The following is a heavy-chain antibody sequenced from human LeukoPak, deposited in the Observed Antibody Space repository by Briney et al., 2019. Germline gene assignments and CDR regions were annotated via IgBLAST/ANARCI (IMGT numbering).Heavy chain of an antibody. Sequence: SETLSLTCAVYGGSFSGHQWSWIHQSPGKGLEWVGEINPSGRINYNPSLKSRVTISVDTSKNQFPLKLSSVTAADTAVYCCAREYDRDGPSSDAFDIWGQGTMVTVSS. CDR1: GGSFSGHQ. V-gene: IGHV4-34*01. J-gene: IGHJ3*02. CDR2: INPSGRI. D-gene: IGHD5-24*01. CDR3: AREYDRDGPSSDAFDI.